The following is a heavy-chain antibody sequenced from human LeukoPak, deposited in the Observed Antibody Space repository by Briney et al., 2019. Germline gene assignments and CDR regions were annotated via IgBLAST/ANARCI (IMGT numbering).Heavy chain of an antibody. J-gene: IGHJ4*02. CDR1: GYTFTSYG. Sequence: ASVKVSCKASGYTFTSYGISWVRQAPGQGLEWMGWINPNSGGTNYAQKFQGRVTMTRDTSISTAYMELSRLRSDNTAVYYCAILPEDIVVVPAGGWGQGTLVTVSS. CDR2: INPNSGGT. V-gene: IGHV1-2*02. CDR3: AILPEDIVVVPAGG. D-gene: IGHD2-2*01.